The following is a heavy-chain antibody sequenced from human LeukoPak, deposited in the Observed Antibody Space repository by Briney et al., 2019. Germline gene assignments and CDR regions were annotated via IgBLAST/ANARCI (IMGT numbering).Heavy chain of an antibody. J-gene: IGHJ5*02. CDR1: GFTFSNYA. Sequence: GGSLRLSCAASGFTFSNYAMHWVRPAPGKGLEWVAVISYDGTDKYYADSVKGRFTISRDNSKDTLYLQMNSLRAEDTAVYYCARDWTGNYGSGSYIPPFDPWGQGTLVTVSS. D-gene: IGHD3-10*01. CDR2: ISYDGTDK. V-gene: IGHV3-30*04. CDR3: ARDWTGNYGSGSYIPPFDP.